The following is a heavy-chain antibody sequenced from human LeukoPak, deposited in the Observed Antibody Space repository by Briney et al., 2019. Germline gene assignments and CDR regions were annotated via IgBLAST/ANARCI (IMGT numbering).Heavy chain of an antibody. V-gene: IGHV4-59*08. J-gene: IGHJ4*02. D-gene: IGHD6-13*01. CDR3: ARHSAAAGIGY. CDR1: GGSISSYY. Sequence: SETLSLTCTVSGGSISSYYWSWIRQPPGKGLEWIGYIYYSGITNYNPSLKSRVTISVDTSKNQFSLKLSSVTAADTAVYYCARHSAAAGIGYWGQGTLVTVSS. CDR2: IYYSGIT.